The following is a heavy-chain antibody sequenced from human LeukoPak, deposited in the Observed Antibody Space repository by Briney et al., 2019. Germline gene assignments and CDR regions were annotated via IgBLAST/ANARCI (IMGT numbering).Heavy chain of an antibody. CDR1: GFTFSNAW. D-gene: IGHD2-15*01. J-gene: IGHJ4*02. CDR2: IKSKTDGGTT. CDR3: TTAIIRIVVVAADY. Sequence: GGSLRLSCGASGFTFSNAWMSWVRQAPGKGLEWVGRIKSKTDGGTTDYAAPVKGRFTISRDDSKNTLYLQMNSLKTEDTAVYYCTTAIIRIVVVAADYWGQGTLVTVSS. V-gene: IGHV3-15*01.